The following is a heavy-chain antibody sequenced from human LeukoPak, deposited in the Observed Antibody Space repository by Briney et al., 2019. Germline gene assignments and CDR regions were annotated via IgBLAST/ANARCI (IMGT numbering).Heavy chain of an antibody. CDR2: IYYSGST. CDR1: GGSISSYY. V-gene: IGHV4-59*08. J-gene: IGHJ5*02. Sequence: SETLSLTCTVSGGSISSYYWSWIRQPPGKGLEWIGYIYYSGSTSYNPSLKSRVTISVDTSKNQFSLRLSSVTAADTAVYYCARGDKFDPWGQGTLVTVSS. CDR3: ARGDKFDP.